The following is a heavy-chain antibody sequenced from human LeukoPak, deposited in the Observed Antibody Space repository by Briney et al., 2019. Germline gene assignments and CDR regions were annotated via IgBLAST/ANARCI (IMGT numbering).Heavy chain of an antibody. CDR1: GYTFTGYY. J-gene: IGHJ6*04. D-gene: IGHD6-13*01. Sequence: ASVTVSCKASGYTFTGYYMHWVRQAPGQGLEWMGRINPNSGGTNYAQKLQGRVTMTTDTSTSTAYMELRSLRSDDTAVYYCGRGGSSADYYYYVRAVGGKGPTAPVPS. CDR2: INPNSGGT. V-gene: IGHV1-2*06. CDR3: GRGGSSADYYYYVRAV.